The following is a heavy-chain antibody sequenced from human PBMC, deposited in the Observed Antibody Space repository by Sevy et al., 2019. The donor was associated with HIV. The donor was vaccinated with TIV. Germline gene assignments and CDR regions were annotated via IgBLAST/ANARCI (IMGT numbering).Heavy chain of an antibody. CDR1: GFTFSSYA. V-gene: IGHV3-21*01. J-gene: IGHJ4*02. D-gene: IGHD2-15*01. CDR2: ISSSSSYI. Sequence: GGSLRLSCAASGFTFSSYAMSWVRQAPGKGLEWVSSISSSSSYIYYADSVKGRFTISRDNAKNSLYLQMNSLRAEDTAVYYCARGPQRYCSGGSCYWDYFDYWGQGTLVTVSS. CDR3: ARGPQRYCSGGSCYWDYFDY.